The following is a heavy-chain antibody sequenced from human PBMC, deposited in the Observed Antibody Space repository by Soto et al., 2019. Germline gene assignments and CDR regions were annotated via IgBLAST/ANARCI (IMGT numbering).Heavy chain of an antibody. CDR2: ISAYNGNT. CDR3: ARDRPRSDTYYYDSSGYPYYFDY. D-gene: IGHD3-22*01. V-gene: IGHV1-18*01. Sequence: QVQLVQSGAEVKKPGASVKVSCKASGYTFTSYGISWVRQAPGQGLEWMGWISAYNGNTNYAQKLQGRVAMTTDTSTSTAYMELRSLRSDDTAVYYCARDRPRSDTYYYDSSGYPYYFDYWGQGTLVTVST. J-gene: IGHJ4*02. CDR1: GYTFTSYG.